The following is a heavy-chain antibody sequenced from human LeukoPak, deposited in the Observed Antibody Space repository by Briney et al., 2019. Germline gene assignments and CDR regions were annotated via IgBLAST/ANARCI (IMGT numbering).Heavy chain of an antibody. D-gene: IGHD6-6*01. Sequence: SETLSLTCAVSGYSISSGYYWGWIRQPPGKGVEWIGSIYHSGSTYYNPSLKSRVTISVDTSKNQFSLKLSSVTAADTAVYYCARSIVARGWFDPWGQGTLVTVSS. CDR2: IYHSGST. V-gene: IGHV4-38-2*01. J-gene: IGHJ5*02. CDR3: ARSIVARGWFDP. CDR1: GYSISSGYY.